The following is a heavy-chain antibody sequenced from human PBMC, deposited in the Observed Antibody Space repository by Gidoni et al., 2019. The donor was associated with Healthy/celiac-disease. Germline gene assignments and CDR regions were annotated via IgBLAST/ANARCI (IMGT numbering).Heavy chain of an antibody. J-gene: IGHJ4*02. CDR3: ARAGQLLRYYFDY. Sequence: QVQLVESGGGVVQPGRSLRLSCAASGFPFSSYGMHWVRQAPGKGLEWVAVIWYDGSNKYYADSVKGRFTISRDNSKNTLYLQMNSLRAEDTAVYYCARAGQLLRYYFDYWGQGTLVTVSS. D-gene: IGHD2-2*01. V-gene: IGHV3-33*01. CDR1: GFPFSSYG. CDR2: IWYDGSNK.